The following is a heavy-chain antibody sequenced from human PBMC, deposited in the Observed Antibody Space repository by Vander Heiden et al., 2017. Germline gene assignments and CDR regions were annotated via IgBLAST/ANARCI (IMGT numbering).Heavy chain of an antibody. Sequence: EVQLVESGGGLVQPGRSLRLSCAASGFTFDDYAMPWVRQAPGKGLECVSGISWNSGSIGYADSVKGRFTISRDNAKNSLYLQMNSLRAEDTALYYCAKGSNYDILTGYFYFDYWGQGTLVTVSS. V-gene: IGHV3-9*01. CDR2: ISWNSGSI. J-gene: IGHJ4*02. CDR3: AKGSNYDILTGYFYFDY. CDR1: GFTFDDYA. D-gene: IGHD3-9*01.